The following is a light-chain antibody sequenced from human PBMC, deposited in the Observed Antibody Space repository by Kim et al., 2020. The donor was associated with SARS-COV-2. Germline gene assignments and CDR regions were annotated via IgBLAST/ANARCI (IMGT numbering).Light chain of an antibody. J-gene: IGKJ4*01. Sequence: SASVGDRVTITCLASQGISNYLASYQQKPGKVPKLLIYAASALQSGVPSRFSGSGSGTDFTLTISSLQPEDVATYYCQKYNSAPLTFGGGTKLEI. CDR1: QGISNY. CDR3: QKYNSAPLT. CDR2: AAS. V-gene: IGKV1-27*01.